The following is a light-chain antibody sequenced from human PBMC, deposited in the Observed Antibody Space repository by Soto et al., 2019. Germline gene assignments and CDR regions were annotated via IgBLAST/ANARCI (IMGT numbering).Light chain of an antibody. J-gene: IGKJ4*01. CDR1: QTVSRN. CDR3: QQYGVSPS. Sequence: EVVMTQSPATLSVSPGERATLSCRASQTVSRNLAWYQQRPGQAPRLLIYDISNRATGVPARFSGSGSETEFTLTIRSLQSEDFAVYYCQQYGVSPSFGGGTKVDIK. CDR2: DIS. V-gene: IGKV3-15*01.